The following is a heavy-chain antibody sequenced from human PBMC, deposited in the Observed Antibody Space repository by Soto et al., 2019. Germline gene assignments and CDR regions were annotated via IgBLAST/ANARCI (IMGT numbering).Heavy chain of an antibody. J-gene: IGHJ4*02. CDR1: GYTFTNYW. CDR2: IFPGDSDT. V-gene: IGHV5-51*01. CDR3: VRPNFGALTHFDF. Sequence: PGESLKISCKAIGYTFTNYWIGWVRQTPGKGLEWMGIIFPGDSDTRYNPSFEGQVTVSADESIRTAYLQWNTLKASDTAMYYCVRPNFGALTHFDFWGQGTLVTVSS. D-gene: IGHD3-16*01.